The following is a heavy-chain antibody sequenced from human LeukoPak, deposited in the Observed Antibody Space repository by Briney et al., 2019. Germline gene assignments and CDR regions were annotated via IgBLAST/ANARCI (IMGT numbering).Heavy chain of an antibody. D-gene: IGHD4-23*01. CDR1: GGTFSSYA. V-gene: IGHV1-46*01. J-gene: IGHJ4*02. Sequence: ASVKVSCKASGGTFSSYAISWVRQAPGQGLEWMGIIKASDGYTEYAQKYQGRLLMARDTSTSTVYMELSSLRSEDTALYFCVREYHGGTYDYWGQGTLVTVSS. CDR3: VREYHGGTYDY. CDR2: IKASDGYT.